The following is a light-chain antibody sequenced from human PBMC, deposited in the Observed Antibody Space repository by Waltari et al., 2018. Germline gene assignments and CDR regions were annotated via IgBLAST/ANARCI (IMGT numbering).Light chain of an antibody. J-gene: IGKJ1*01. Sequence: DIVMTQSPDSLAVSLGERATINCKSSQSVLYSSNNKNYLAWYQQKPGQPPKLIIYWASHRESGVPDRFSGSGSGTDFTLTISSLQAEDVAVYYCQQYYSTPRTFGQGTKVEIK. CDR3: QQYYSTPRT. CDR2: WAS. V-gene: IGKV4-1*01. CDR1: QSVLYSSNNKNY.